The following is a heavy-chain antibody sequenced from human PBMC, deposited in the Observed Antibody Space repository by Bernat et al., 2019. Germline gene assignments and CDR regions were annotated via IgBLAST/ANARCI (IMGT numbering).Heavy chain of an antibody. V-gene: IGHV3-74*01. J-gene: IGHJ4*02. CDR1: GFTFSSYW. CDR2: INSDGSST. CDR3: TTGYSSSPGRKNYFDY. D-gene: IGHD6-6*01. Sequence: EVQLVESGGGLVQPGGSLRLSCAASGFTFSSYWMHWVRQAPGKGLVWVSRINSDGSSTSYADSVKGRFTISRDNAKNTLYLQMNSLRAEDTAVYYCTTGYSSSPGRKNYFDYWGQGTLVTVSS.